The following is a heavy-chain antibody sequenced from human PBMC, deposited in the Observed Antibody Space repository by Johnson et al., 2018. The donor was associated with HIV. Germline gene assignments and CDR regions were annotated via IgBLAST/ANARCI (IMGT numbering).Heavy chain of an antibody. CDR3: ARARGAAAQMAAFDI. CDR2: IKLDGSEK. J-gene: IGHJ3*02. CDR1: GFTFSSYA. V-gene: IGHV3-30*14. D-gene: IGHD6-13*01. Sequence: QVQLVESGGGVVQPGRSLRLSCAASGFTFSSYAMHWVRQAPGKGLEWVTNIKLDGSEKYYVDSVRGRFTISRDNSRNTVSLQMILLRPKDTAMYYCARARGAAAQMAAFDIWGQGTMVTVSS.